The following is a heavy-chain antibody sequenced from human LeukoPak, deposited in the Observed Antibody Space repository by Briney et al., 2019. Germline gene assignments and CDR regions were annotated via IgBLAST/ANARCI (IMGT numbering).Heavy chain of an antibody. V-gene: IGHV3-23*01. J-gene: IGHJ4*02. CDR2: ISGSGGST. CDR1: GFTFSSYA. D-gene: IGHD4-11*01. Sequence: GGSLRPSCAASGFTFSSYAMSWVRQAPGKGLEWVSAISGSGGSTYYADSVKGRFTIYRDNSKNTLYLQMNSLRDDDTAVYYCAKDPPTVNTSSDYWGQGTLVTVSS. CDR3: AKDPPTVNTSSDY.